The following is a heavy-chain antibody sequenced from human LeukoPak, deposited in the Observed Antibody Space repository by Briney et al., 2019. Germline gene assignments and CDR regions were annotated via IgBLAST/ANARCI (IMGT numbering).Heavy chain of an antibody. Sequence: GGSLRLSCAASGFIFSDYYMGWIRQAPGKGLEWISYISSTSSVKYYADSVKGRFTISRDNAKNSVYLQVNDLKTEDTAVYYCTTGYWGQGTLVTVSS. D-gene: IGHD1-14*01. J-gene: IGHJ4*02. CDR3: TTGY. CDR1: GFIFSDYY. V-gene: IGHV3-11*01. CDR2: ISSTSSVK.